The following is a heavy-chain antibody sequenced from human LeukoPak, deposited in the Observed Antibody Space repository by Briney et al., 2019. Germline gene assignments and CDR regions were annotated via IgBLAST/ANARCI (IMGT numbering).Heavy chain of an antibody. CDR3: ARQVMIRYFDWYFDY. CDR1: GGSISSYY. J-gene: IGHJ4*02. D-gene: IGHD3-9*01. CDR2: IYTSGST. V-gene: IGHV4-4*07. Sequence: SETLSLTCTVSGGSISSYYWSWIRQTAGKGLEWIGRIYTSGSTNYNPSLKSRVTMSVDTSKNQFSLKLSSVTAADTAVYYCARQVMIRYFDWYFDYWGQGTLVTVSS.